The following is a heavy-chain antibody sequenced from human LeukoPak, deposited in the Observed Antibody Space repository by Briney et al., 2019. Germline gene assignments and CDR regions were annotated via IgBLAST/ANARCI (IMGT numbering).Heavy chain of an antibody. Sequence: ASVKVSCKASGYTFTSYDINWVRQATGQGLERMGWMNPNSGNTNYAQKLQGRVTMTTDTSTSTAYMELRSLRSDDTAVYYCARSRGGVVRESWFDPWGQGTLVTVSS. CDR2: MNPNSGNT. D-gene: IGHD1-26*01. CDR3: ARSRGGVVRESWFDP. J-gene: IGHJ5*02. CDR1: GYTFTSYD. V-gene: IGHV1-18*01.